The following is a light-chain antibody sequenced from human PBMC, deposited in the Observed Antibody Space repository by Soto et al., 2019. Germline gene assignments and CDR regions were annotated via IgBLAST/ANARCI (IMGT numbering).Light chain of an antibody. CDR1: QSVSSN. J-gene: IGKJ1*01. CDR3: QQYNSDPRT. CDR2: SAS. V-gene: IGKV3-15*01. Sequence: EIVMTQSPATLSVSPGERATLSCRASQSVSSNLAWYQQKPGQAPRLLIYSASTRATGIPARFSGSGSGTEFTLTISTLQPDDFATYYCQQYNSDPRTFGQGTKVDIK.